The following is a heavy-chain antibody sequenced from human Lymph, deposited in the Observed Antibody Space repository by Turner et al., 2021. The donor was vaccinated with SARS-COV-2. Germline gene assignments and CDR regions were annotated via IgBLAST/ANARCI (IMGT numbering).Heavy chain of an antibody. CDR1: GFTFSSYA. D-gene: IGHD3-22*01. CDR3: AKNEMAMIVVVITLFDY. J-gene: IGHJ4*02. Sequence: EVQLLESGGGLVQPGGSVRLSCAASGFTFSSYAMSWVRQAPGKGLEWVSGISGSGGSTYYADSVKGRFTISRDNSKNTLYLQMNSLRAEDTAVYYCAKNEMAMIVVVITLFDYWGQGTLVTVSS. CDR2: ISGSGGST. V-gene: IGHV3-23*01.